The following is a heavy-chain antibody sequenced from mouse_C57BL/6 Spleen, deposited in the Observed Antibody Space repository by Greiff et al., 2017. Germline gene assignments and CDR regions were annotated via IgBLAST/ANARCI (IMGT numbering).Heavy chain of an antibody. V-gene: IGHV3-1*01. D-gene: IGHD4-1*01. CDR2: ISYSGST. CDR3: ASNWDGYFDY. CDR1: GYSITSGYD. Sequence: VQLKESGPGMVKPSQSLSLTCTVTGYSITSGYDWHWIRHFPGNKLEWMGYISYSGSTNYNPSLKSRISITHDTSKNHFFLKLNSVTTEDTATYYCASNWDGYFDYWGQGTTLTVSS. J-gene: IGHJ2*01.